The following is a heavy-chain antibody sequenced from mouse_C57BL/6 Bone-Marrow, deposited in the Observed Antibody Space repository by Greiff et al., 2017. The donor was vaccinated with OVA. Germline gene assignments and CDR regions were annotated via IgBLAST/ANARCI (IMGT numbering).Heavy chain of an antibody. CDR2: IYPGGGYT. D-gene: IGHD1-1*01. Sequence: QVQLQQSGAELVRPGTSVKMSCKASGYTFTNYWIGWAEQRPGHGLEWIGDIYPGGGYTNYNEKFKGKATLTADKSSSTAYMQFSSLTSEDSAIYYCAREGRGITTVVRYFDVWGTGTTVTVSS. CDR3: AREGRGITTVVRYFDV. J-gene: IGHJ1*03. CDR1: GYTFTNYW. V-gene: IGHV1-63*01.